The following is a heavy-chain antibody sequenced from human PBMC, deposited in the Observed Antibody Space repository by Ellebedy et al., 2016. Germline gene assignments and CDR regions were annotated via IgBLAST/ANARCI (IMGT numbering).Heavy chain of an antibody. D-gene: IGHD2-15*01. CDR1: GYTFTSYG. V-gene: IGHV1-18*01. CDR2: ISVYNGNT. Sequence: ASVKVSCKASGYTFTSYGISWVRQAPGQGLEWMGWISVYNGNTNHAQKLQGRVTMTTDTSTSTAYMELRSLRSDDTAVYYCARDGGYCSGGSCRDVDYYCMDVWGQGTTVTVSS. J-gene: IGHJ6*02. CDR3: ARDGGYCSGGSCRDVDYYCMDV.